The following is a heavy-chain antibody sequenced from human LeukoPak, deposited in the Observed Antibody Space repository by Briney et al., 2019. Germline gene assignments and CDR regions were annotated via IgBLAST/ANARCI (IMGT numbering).Heavy chain of an antibody. CDR3: ARDTLGEGEDANYAVYYFDY. Sequence: GGSLRLSCAASGFTFSDYNMRWIRQAPGKGLEWVSSISRSDSTKYYADSVKGRFTISRDNAKNSLFLQMNSLRADDTAIYYCARDTLGEGEDANYAVYYFDYWGQGTLVTVSS. D-gene: IGHD4/OR15-4a*01. CDR2: ISRSDSTK. J-gene: IGHJ4*02. V-gene: IGHV3-11*04. CDR1: GFTFSDYN.